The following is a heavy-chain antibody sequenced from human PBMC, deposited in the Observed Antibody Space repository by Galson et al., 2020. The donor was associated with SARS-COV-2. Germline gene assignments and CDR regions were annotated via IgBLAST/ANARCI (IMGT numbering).Heavy chain of an antibody. Sequence: GESLKISCAASGFTFSSYDMHWVRQATGKGLEWVSAIGTAGDTYYPGSVKGRFTISRENAKNSLYLQMNSLRAGDTAVYYCARVPLVRRGDYGMDVWGQGTTVTVSS. D-gene: IGHD6-6*01. J-gene: IGHJ6*02. CDR1: GFTFSSYD. CDR3: ARVPLVRRGDYGMDV. CDR2: IGTAGDT. V-gene: IGHV3-13*01.